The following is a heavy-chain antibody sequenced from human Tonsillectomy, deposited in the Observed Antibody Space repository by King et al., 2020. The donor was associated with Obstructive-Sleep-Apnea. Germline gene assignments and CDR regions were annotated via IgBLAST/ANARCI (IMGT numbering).Heavy chain of an antibody. Sequence: VQLVESGAEVKKPGSSVKVSCKASGGTFSSYAVSWVRQAPGQGLEWMGGVIPIFGTANYAQKFQGRVTITADESTNTAYMDLSSLRSEDTAVYYCARGGNVRDYRTSRGYYYYSYARAVGGQGTTVTVSS. CDR3: ARGGNVRDYRTSRGYYYYSYARAV. J-gene: IGHJ6*02. CDR1: GGTFSSYA. CDR2: VIPIFGTA. D-gene: IGHD3-10*01. V-gene: IGHV1-69*01.